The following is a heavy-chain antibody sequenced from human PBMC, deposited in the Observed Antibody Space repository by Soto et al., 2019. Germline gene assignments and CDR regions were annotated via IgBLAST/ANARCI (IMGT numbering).Heavy chain of an antibody. D-gene: IGHD5-18*01. CDR3: ARVLTGYSYGLDY. V-gene: IGHV1-69*13. J-gene: IGHJ4*02. Sequence: SVKVSCKASGGTFSSYAISWVRQAPGQGLEWMGGIIPIFGTANYAQKFQGRVTITADESTSTAYMELSSLRSEDTAVYYCARVLTGYSYGLDYWGQGTLVTVSS. CDR2: IIPIFGTA. CDR1: GGTFSSYA.